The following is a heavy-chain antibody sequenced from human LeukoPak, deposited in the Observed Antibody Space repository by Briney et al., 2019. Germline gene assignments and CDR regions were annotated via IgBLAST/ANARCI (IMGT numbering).Heavy chain of an antibody. CDR1: GFTFSSYA. CDR2: ISYDGSNK. J-gene: IGHJ4*02. D-gene: IGHD2-2*01. V-gene: IGHV3-30*04. Sequence: GRSLRLSCAASGFTFSSYAMHWLRQAPGKGLEWVAVISYDGSNKYYADSVKGRFTISRDNSKNTLYLQMNSLRAEDTAVYYRARAGLYCSSTSCYGYFDYWGQGTLDSVSS. CDR3: ARAGLYCSSTSCYGYFDY.